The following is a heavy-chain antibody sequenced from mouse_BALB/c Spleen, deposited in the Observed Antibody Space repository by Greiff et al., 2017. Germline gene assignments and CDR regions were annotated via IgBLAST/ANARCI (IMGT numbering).Heavy chain of an antibody. CDR3: ARRRRNGYSDD. Sequence: VQLQQSGAELMKPGASVKISCKATGYTFSSYWIEWVKQRPGHGLEWIGEILPGSGSTNYNEKFKGKATFTADTSSNTAYMQLSSLTSEDSAVYYSARRRRNGYSDDWGQGTTLTVSP. CDR2: ILPGSGST. V-gene: IGHV1-9*01. CDR1: GYTFSSYW. J-gene: IGHJ2*01.